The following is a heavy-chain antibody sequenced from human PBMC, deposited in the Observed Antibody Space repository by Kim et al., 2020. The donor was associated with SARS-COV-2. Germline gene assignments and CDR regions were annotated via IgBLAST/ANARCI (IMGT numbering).Heavy chain of an antibody. J-gene: IGHJ6*02. Sequence: SETLSLTCAVYGGSFSGYYWSWIRQPPGKGLEWIGEINHSGSTNYNPSLKSRVTISVDTSKNQFSLKLSSVTAADTAVYYCARFSRREYYYYYGMDVWGQGTTVTVSS. CDR1: GGSFSGYY. V-gene: IGHV4-34*01. D-gene: IGHD2-2*01. CDR2: INHSGST. CDR3: ARFSRREYYYYYGMDV.